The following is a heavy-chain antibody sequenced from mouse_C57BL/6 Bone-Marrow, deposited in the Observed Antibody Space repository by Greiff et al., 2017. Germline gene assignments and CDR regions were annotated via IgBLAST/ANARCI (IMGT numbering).Heavy chain of an antibody. J-gene: IGHJ2*01. V-gene: IGHV14-4*01. Sequence: VQLQQSGAELVRPGASVKLSCTASGFTITDDYMHWVKQRPEQGLEWIGWIDPENGGTEYASKFQGKATITADTSSNTAYLQLSSLTSEDTAVYYCTPRTTTLGATFDYWGQGTTLTVSS. CDR1: GFTITDDY. D-gene: IGHD1-1*01. CDR2: IDPENGGT. CDR3: TPRTTTLGATFDY.